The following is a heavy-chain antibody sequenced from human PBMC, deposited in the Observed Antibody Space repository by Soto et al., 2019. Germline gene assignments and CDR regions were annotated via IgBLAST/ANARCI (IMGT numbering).Heavy chain of an antibody. CDR3: ARIKIFGVVIGAYYYYGMDV. D-gene: IGHD3-3*01. Sequence: TSETLSLTYTVSGGSISSSSYYWGWIRQPPGKGLEWIGSIYYSGSTYYNPSLKSRVTISVDTSKNQFSLKLSSVTAADTAVYYCARIKIFGVVIGAYYYYGMDVWGQGTTVTVSS. V-gene: IGHV4-39*01. CDR1: GGSISSSSYY. J-gene: IGHJ6*02. CDR2: IYYSGST.